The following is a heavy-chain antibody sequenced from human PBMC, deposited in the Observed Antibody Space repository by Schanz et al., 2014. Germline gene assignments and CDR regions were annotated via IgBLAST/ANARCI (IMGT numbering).Heavy chain of an antibody. J-gene: IGHJ4*02. Sequence: VQLVESGGGLVKPGGSLRLSCGSSGFTFSPYWMHWVRQAPGKGLVWVSRINGDGSNTIYADSVKGRFTISRDNAKNTLYLQMNSLRAEDTALYYCARDRRNADLDYWGQGTLVTVSS. D-gene: IGHD1-1*01. CDR2: INGDGSNT. CDR3: ARDRRNADLDY. CDR1: GFTFSPYW. V-gene: IGHV3-74*01.